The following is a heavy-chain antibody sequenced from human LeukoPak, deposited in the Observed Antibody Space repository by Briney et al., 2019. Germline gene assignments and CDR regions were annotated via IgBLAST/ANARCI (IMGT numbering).Heavy chain of an antibody. V-gene: IGHV3-48*03. Sequence: PGGSLRLSCAASGFTFSSYEMNWVRQAPGKGLEWVSYISSSGSTIYYADSVKGRFTISRDNAKSSLYLQMNSLRAEDTAVYYCAKNYGNKRGFDYWGQGTLVTVSS. D-gene: IGHD4-17*01. CDR2: ISSSGSTI. CDR1: GFTFSSYE. CDR3: AKNYGNKRGFDY. J-gene: IGHJ4*02.